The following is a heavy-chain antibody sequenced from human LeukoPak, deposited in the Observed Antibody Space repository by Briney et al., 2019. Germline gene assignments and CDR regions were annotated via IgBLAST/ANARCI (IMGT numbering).Heavy chain of an antibody. CDR2: ISGSSRYI. V-gene: IGHV3-21*01. Sequence: GGSLRLSCAASGFTFSSYTMNWVRQAPGKGLEWVSSISGSSRYIYYADSVKGRFTISRDYSLFLQMNSLRAEDTAVCYCARELVDTSGHYYLDYWGQGTLVTVSS. CDR3: ARELVDTSGHYYLDY. D-gene: IGHD3-22*01. CDR1: GFTFSSYT. J-gene: IGHJ4*02.